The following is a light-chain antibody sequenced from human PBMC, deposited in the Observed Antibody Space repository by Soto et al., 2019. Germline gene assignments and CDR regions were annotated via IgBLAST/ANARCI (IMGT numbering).Light chain of an antibody. CDR2: DVS. J-gene: IGLJ2*01. CDR1: SSVVGNYNY. CDR3: SSYTSTSNVI. V-gene: IGLV2-14*01. Sequence: QSVLTQPASVSGSLGQSITISCTGTSSVVGNYNYVSWYQQHPDKAPKLMIFDVSNRPSGISNRFSGSKSGNTASLTISGLQAEDEADYFCSSYTSTSNVIFGGGTKVTVL.